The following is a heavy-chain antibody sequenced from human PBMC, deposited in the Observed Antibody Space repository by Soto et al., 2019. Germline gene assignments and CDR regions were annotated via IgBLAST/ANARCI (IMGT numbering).Heavy chain of an antibody. CDR3: ARLKVVPAAMGLHYYYYGMDV. D-gene: IGHD2-2*01. J-gene: IGHJ6*02. V-gene: IGHV4-39*01. CDR1: GGSISSSSYY. Sequence: QLQLQESGPGLVKPSETLSLTCTVSGGSISSSSYYWGWIRQPPGKGLEWIGSIYYSGSTYYNPSLKSRVTISVDTSKNQFSLKLSSVTAADTAVYYCARLKVVPAAMGLHYYYYGMDVWGQGTTVTVSS. CDR2: IYYSGST.